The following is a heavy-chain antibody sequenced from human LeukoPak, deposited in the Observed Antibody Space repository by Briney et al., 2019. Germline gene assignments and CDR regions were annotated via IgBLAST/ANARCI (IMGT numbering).Heavy chain of an antibody. CDR2: IKSKTDGGTT. D-gene: IGHD3-3*01. CDR1: GFTFSNAW. Sequence: GGSLRLSCAASGFTFSNAWMSWVRQAPGKGLEWVGRIKSKTDGGTTDYAAPEKGRFTISRDDSKNMLFLQMNSLKTEDTAVYYCTAEKFFALDVWGKGTSVTVSS. CDR3: TAEKFFALDV. V-gene: IGHV3-15*01. J-gene: IGHJ6*04.